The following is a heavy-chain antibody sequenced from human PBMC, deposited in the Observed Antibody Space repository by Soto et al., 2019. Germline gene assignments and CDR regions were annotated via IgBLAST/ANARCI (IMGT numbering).Heavy chain of an antibody. V-gene: IGHV4-31*03. CDR3: ARDKDLQPTVWGF. D-gene: IGHD3-16*01. CDR2: VYYSGAT. Sequence: TLSLTCTVSGDSMATGGHYYNWIRQVPGKGLEWIGYVYYSGATHYTPSLRARATISRDTSKNQFSLRLISVTAADTALYYCARDKDLQPTVWGFWGQGIQVTVS. J-gene: IGHJ4*02. CDR1: GDSMATGGHY.